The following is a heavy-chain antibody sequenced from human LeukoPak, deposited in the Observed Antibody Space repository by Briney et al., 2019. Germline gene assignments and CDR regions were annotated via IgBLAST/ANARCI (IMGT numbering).Heavy chain of an antibody. CDR3: ARCTGYDFWSGYRNFDY. CDR2: IYYSGST. V-gene: IGHV4-31*03. CDR1: GGSISSGGYY. D-gene: IGHD3-3*01. Sequence: KPSETLSLTCTVSGGSISSGGYYCSWIRQHPGKGLEWIGYIYYSGSTYYNPSLKTRVTISVNTSKNQFSLKLSSVTAADTAVYYCARCTGYDFWSGYRNFDYWGQGTLVTVSS. J-gene: IGHJ4*02.